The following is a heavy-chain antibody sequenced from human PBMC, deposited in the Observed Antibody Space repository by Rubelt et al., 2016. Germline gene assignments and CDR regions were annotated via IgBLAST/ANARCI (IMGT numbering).Heavy chain of an antibody. Sequence: GLEWVSAISGSGGSTYYADSVKGRFTISRDNSKNTLYLQMNSLRAEDTAVYYCAKELGAIGTPGFDIWGQGTMVTVSS. V-gene: IGHV3-23*01. D-gene: IGHD2-21*01. CDR2: ISGSGGST. CDR3: AKELGAIGTPGFDI. J-gene: IGHJ3*02.